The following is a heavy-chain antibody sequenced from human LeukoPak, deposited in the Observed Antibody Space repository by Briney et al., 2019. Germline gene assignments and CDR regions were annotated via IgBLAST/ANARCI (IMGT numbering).Heavy chain of an antibody. J-gene: IGHJ1*01. CDR2: ISSSGNSM. CDR1: GFTFSSYE. V-gene: IGHV3-48*03. D-gene: IGHD1-26*01. Sequence: GGSLRLSCAASGFTFSSYEMNWVRQAPGKGLEWVSCISSSGNSMYYADSVKGRFTISRDYSKDTLYLQMNSLRAEDTAVYFCAKDYSGSFYGYFQHWGQGTLVTVSS. CDR3: AKDYSGSFYGYFQH.